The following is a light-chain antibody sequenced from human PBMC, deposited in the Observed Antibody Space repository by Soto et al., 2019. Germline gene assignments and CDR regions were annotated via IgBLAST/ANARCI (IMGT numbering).Light chain of an antibody. Sequence: DIQMTHSPSSLSASLGDRVTITCRAIRAIRNHLAWYHQKPGKVPKLLIYAASTLQSGVPSRFSGSGSGTDFTLTISSLQPEDVATYYCQKYNSALTFGPGTKVDIK. CDR1: RAIRNH. V-gene: IGKV1-27*01. CDR3: QKYNSALT. J-gene: IGKJ3*01. CDR2: AAS.